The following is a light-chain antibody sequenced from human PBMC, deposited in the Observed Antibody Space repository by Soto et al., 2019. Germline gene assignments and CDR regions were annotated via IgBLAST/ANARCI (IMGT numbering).Light chain of an antibody. CDR1: QNIISN. J-gene: IGKJ1*01. V-gene: IGKV3-15*01. Sequence: EIVMTQSPATLSVFPGERATVSCRASQNIISNLAWYQQKPGQAPSLLIYGASTREKGVPARFSGSGSGTEFTLTISSLQSEDSAVYYCQQYHNWPSWTFGKGTKVEMK. CDR3: QQYHNWPSWT. CDR2: GAS.